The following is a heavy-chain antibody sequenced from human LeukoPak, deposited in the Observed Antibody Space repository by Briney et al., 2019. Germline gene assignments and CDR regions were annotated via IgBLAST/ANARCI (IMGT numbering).Heavy chain of an antibody. Sequence: ASVKVSCKASGYTFTGYYMHWVRQAPGQGLEWMGWINPNSGGTNYAQKFQGRVTMTRDTSISTVYLELSSLKFEDTAVYYCARKIGDSGSYPDWGQGTLVTVSS. CDR3: ARKIGDSGSYPD. V-gene: IGHV1-2*02. J-gene: IGHJ4*02. CDR1: GYTFTGYY. D-gene: IGHD3-10*01. CDR2: INPNSGGT.